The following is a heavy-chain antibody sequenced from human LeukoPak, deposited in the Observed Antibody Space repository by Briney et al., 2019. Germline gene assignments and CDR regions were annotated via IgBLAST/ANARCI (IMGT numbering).Heavy chain of an antibody. D-gene: IGHD3-10*01. Sequence: GGSLRLSCAASGFTFSSYAMSRVRQAPGKGLEWVSAISGSGGSTYYADSVKGRFTISRDNSKNTLYLQMNSLRAEDTAVYYCARPLMYYYGSETYFWFDPWGQGTPVTVSS. CDR2: ISGSGGST. J-gene: IGHJ5*02. CDR1: GFTFSSYA. CDR3: ARPLMYYYGSETYFWFDP. V-gene: IGHV3-23*01.